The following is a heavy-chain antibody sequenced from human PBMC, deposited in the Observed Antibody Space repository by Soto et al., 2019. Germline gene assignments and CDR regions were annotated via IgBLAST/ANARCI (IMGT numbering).Heavy chain of an antibody. CDR3: ARARYRAVAGTS. J-gene: IGHJ4*02. D-gene: IGHD6-19*01. CDR2: IKQDGSEK. V-gene: IGHV3-7*04. Sequence: EVQLVESGGGLVQPGGSLRLSCAASGFTFSDYWMSWARQAPGKGLEWVANIKQDGSEKYYVDSVKGRFTISRDNAKNSLYLQMNSLRAEDTAVYFCARARYRAVAGTSWGQGTLVTVSS. CDR1: GFTFSDYW.